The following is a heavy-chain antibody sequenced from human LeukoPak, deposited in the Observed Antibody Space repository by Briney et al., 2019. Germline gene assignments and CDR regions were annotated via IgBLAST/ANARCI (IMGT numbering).Heavy chain of an antibody. J-gene: IGHJ6*03. CDR3: ARDRGRGSGYSDYYYYYMDV. Sequence: ASVKVSCKASGYTFTSYTIRWVRQAPGQGLEWMGGIIPIFGTANYAQKFQGRVTITADESASTAYMELSSLRSEDTAVYYCARDRGRGSGYSDYYYYYMDVWGKGTTVTVSS. V-gene: IGHV1-69*13. CDR1: GYTFTSYT. CDR2: IIPIFGTA. D-gene: IGHD5-12*01.